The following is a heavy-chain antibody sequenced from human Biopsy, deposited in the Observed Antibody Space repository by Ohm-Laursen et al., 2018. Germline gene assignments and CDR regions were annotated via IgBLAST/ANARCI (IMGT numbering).Heavy chain of an antibody. D-gene: IGHD3-22*01. Sequence: DTLSLTCTVSGGSISSYYWSWIRQPPGKGLEWIGYIYYTGSTNYNPSLKSRVTISVDTSMNHLSLRLTSVTAADTAVYYCARDRGYYSDRTVPGYFDLWGRGTLVTVSS. J-gene: IGHJ2*01. CDR2: IYYTGST. V-gene: IGHV4-59*12. CDR3: ARDRGYYSDRTVPGYFDL. CDR1: GGSISSYY.